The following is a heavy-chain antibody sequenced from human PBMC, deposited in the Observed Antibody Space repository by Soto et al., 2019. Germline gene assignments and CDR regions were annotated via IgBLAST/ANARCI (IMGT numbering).Heavy chain of an antibody. J-gene: IGHJ5*02. CDR2: IYYSGST. CDR1: GGSISSYY. D-gene: IGHD3-10*01. V-gene: IGHV4-59*01. Sequence: SETLSLTCTVSGGSISSYYWSWIRQPPGKGLEWIGYIYYSGSTNCNPSLKSRVTISVDTSKNQFSLKLSSVTAADTAVYYCARSPVPYYYGSGVYGGWFDPWGQGTLVTVSS. CDR3: ARSPVPYYYGSGVYGGWFDP.